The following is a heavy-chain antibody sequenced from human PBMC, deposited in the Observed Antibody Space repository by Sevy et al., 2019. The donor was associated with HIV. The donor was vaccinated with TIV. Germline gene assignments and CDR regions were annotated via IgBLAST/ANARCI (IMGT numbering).Heavy chain of an antibody. Sequence: SETLSLTCTVSGVSISPYYWAWIRRPPGKGLECIGFSGSTNYNPSLKTRVTTSVDTSKNQFSLKLSSVTAADTAIYYCARGGPNQHQLDYFDYWGQGTLVTVSS. CDR2: SGST. D-gene: IGHD1-1*01. CDR1: GVSISPYY. V-gene: IGHV4-59*01. CDR3: ARGGPNQHQLDYFDY. J-gene: IGHJ4*02.